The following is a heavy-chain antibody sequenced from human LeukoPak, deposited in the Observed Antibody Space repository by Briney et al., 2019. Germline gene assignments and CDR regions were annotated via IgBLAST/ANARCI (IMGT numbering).Heavy chain of an antibody. CDR2: IYHSGST. V-gene: IGHV4-38-2*02. Sequence: PSETLSLTCTVSGYSISSGYFWGWIRQPPGKGLEWIGSIYHSGSTYYNPSLKSRLTISVDTSKNQFSLKLTSVTAADTAVYYCARHKYSSGWPPEGAFDIWGQGTMVTVSS. CDR1: GYSISSGYF. CDR3: ARHKYSSGWPPEGAFDI. J-gene: IGHJ3*02. D-gene: IGHD6-19*01.